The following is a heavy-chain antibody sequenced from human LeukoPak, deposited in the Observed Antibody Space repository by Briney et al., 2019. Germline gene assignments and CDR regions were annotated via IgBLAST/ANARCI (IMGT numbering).Heavy chain of an antibody. Sequence: GGSLRLSCVASGFTVNRNVMSWVRQAPGKGLEWVSLIYSDDSAFYADSVKGRFTISRNKSKNTLFLQMSSLKPEDTAIYYCARDLAGFEEPRYYYYMDVWGKGTTVTVSS. CDR1: GFTVNRNV. CDR3: ARDLAGFEEPRYYYYMDV. CDR2: IYSDDSA. D-gene: IGHD1-14*01. J-gene: IGHJ6*03. V-gene: IGHV3-66*02.